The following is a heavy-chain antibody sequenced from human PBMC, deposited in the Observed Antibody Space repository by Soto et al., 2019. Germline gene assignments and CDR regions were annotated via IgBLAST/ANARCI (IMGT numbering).Heavy chain of an antibody. Sequence: GASVKVSCKASGGTFSSYAISWVRQAPGQVLEWMGGIIPIFGTANYAQKFQGRVTITADESTSTAYMELSSLRSEDTAVYYCARDGGDGYNFRFFRFDYWGQGTLVTVSS. CDR3: ARDGGDGYNFRFFRFDY. J-gene: IGHJ4*02. CDR1: GGTFSSYA. V-gene: IGHV1-69*13. CDR2: IIPIFGTA. D-gene: IGHD5-12*01.